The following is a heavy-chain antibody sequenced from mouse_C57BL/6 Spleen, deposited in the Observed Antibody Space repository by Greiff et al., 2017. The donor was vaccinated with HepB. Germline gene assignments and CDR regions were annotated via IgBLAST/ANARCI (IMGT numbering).Heavy chain of an antibody. J-gene: IGHJ2*01. CDR3: ARHPDYYGSSYLHY. D-gene: IGHD1-1*01. CDR1: GYTFTDYY. V-gene: IGHV1-26*01. CDR2: INPNNGGT. Sequence: VQLQQSGPELVKPGASVKISCKASGYTFTDYYMNWVKQSHGKSLEWIGDINPNNGGTSYNQKFKGKATLTVDKSSSTAYMELRSLTSEDSAVYYCARHPDYYGSSYLHYWGQGTTLTVSS.